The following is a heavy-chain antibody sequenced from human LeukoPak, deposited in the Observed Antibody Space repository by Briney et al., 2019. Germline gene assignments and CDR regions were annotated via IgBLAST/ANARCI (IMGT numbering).Heavy chain of an antibody. CDR3: ARDVRGQYYFDY. CDR1: GLTFSDYY. Sequence: PGGSLRLSCAASGLTFSDYYMSWIRRAPEKGLEWVSYISSSGGTIYYADSVKGRFTISRDNAKNSLYLQMNSLRAEDTAVYYCARDVRGQYYFDYWGRGTLVTVSS. J-gene: IGHJ4*02. V-gene: IGHV3-11*01. CDR2: ISSSGGTI. D-gene: IGHD3-10*02.